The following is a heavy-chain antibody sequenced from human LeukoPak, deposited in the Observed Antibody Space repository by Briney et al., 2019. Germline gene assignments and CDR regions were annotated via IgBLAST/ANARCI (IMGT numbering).Heavy chain of an antibody. Sequence: SETLSLTCTVSGGSISSYYWGWIRQPPGKGLEWIGSIYHSGSTYYNPSLKSRVTISVDTSKNQFSLKLSSVTAADTAAYYCARHFGSFLEGLRGNWFDPWGQGTLVTVSS. CDR3: ARHFGSFLEGLRGNWFDP. CDR2: IYHSGST. V-gene: IGHV4-38-2*02. CDR1: GGSISSYY. J-gene: IGHJ5*02. D-gene: IGHD3-3*01.